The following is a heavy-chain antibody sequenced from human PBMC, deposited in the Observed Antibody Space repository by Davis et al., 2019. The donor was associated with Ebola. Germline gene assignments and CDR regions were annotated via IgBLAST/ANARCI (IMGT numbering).Heavy chain of an antibody. V-gene: IGHV3-23*01. J-gene: IGHJ4*02. CDR2: ISGSGGST. D-gene: IGHD2-15*01. Sequence: AISGSGGSTYYADSVKGRFTISRDNSKNTLYLQMNSLRAEDTAVYYCAKPDIVVVVAAIQFDYWGQGTLVTVSS. CDR3: AKPDIVVVVAAIQFDY.